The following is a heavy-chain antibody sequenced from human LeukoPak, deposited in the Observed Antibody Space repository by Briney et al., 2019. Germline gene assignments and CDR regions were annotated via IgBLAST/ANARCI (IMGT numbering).Heavy chain of an antibody. V-gene: IGHV3-64*01. D-gene: IGHD6-19*01. CDR1: GFIFSNYG. J-gene: IGHJ4*02. CDR3: ARVPFSSAWYDY. CDR2: ISSNGGTT. Sequence: GGSLRLSCAASGFIFSNYGIHWVRQAPGRGLEFVSRISSNGGTTYYANSLKGRFTISRGNSKNTVYLQMASLRPEDMAVYYCARVPFSSAWYDYWGQGTLVTVSS.